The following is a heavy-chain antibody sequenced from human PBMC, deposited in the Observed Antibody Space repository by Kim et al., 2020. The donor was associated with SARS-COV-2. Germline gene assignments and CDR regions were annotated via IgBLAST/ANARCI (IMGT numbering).Heavy chain of an antibody. CDR1: GFTFSSYW. J-gene: IGHJ6*03. CDR3: AREGLGYCSSTSCYTDYYYYMDV. Sequence: GGSLRLSCAASGFTFSSYWMSWVRQAPGKGLEWVANIKQDGSEKYYVDSVKGRFTISRDNAKNSLYLQMNSLRAEDTAVYYCAREGLGYCSSTSCYTDYYYYMDVWGKGTTVTVSS. D-gene: IGHD2-2*02. V-gene: IGHV3-7*01. CDR2: IKQDGSEK.